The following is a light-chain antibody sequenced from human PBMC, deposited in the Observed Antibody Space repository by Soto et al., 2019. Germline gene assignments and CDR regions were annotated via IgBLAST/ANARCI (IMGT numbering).Light chain of an antibody. V-gene: IGKV3-15*01. CDR2: GAS. Sequence: EIVMTQSPATLSVPPGERATLSCRASQNVGNNLVWYQQKPGQAPRLLIYGASTRAAGIPDRFSGSGSGTEFTLTISGLQSDDFAVYYCQQFNNWPPWTFGQVTKVEIK. J-gene: IGKJ1*01. CDR3: QQFNNWPPWT. CDR1: QNVGNN.